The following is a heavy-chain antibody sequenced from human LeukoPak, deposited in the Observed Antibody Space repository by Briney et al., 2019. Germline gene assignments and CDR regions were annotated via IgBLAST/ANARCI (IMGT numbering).Heavy chain of an antibody. CDR2: IYYSGST. J-gene: IGHJ6*03. CDR1: GGSLSSYY. V-gene: IGHV4-59*01. Sequence: PSETLSLTRIVSGGSLSSYYWSWIRQPPGKGLKWIGYIYYSGSTNYNPSLKSRVTISVDTSKNQFSLKLSSVTAADTAVYYCARDSGGYLRYYCYMDVWGKGTTVTVSS. CDR3: ARDSGGYLRYYCYMDV. D-gene: IGHD1-26*01.